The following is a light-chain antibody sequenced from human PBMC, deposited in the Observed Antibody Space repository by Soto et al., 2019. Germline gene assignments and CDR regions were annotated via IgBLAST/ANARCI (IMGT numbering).Light chain of an antibody. CDR1: QSISSW. CDR2: KTS. J-gene: IGKJ1*01. CDR3: QYYGNYGWR. Sequence: DIQLTQSPSTLSASVGDRVTITCRASQSISSWLAWYQQKPGKAPKFLIYKTSNLECGVPSRFSGSGSGTEFTLPISSLQADDFATCYCQYYGNYGWRFGQGTEVEIK. V-gene: IGKV1-5*03.